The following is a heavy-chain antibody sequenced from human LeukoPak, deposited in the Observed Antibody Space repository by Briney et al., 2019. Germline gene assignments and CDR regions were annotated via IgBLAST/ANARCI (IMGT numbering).Heavy chain of an antibody. D-gene: IGHD5-24*01. Sequence: SGGSLRLSCAASGFTFSSYDMHWVRHATGKGLEWVSAIGTAGDTYYPGSVKGRFTISRENAKNSLYLQMNSLRAGDTAVYYCARGDGYNTFDYWGQGTLVTVSS. CDR1: GFTFSSYD. CDR2: IGTAGDT. CDR3: ARGDGYNTFDY. J-gene: IGHJ4*02. V-gene: IGHV3-13*01.